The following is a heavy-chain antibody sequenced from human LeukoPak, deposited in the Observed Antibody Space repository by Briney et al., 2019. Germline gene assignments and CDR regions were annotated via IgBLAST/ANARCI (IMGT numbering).Heavy chain of an antibody. D-gene: IGHD3-9*01. J-gene: IGHJ6*02. CDR2: IYTGGNT. Sequence: GGSLRLSCAASGFTVDSNYLSWVRQAPGKGLEWVSTIYTGGNTYYAASVKGRFTISRDFSKNTVFLHMNSLRAEDTAVYYCARENNILTGYGMDVWGQGTTVTVSS. V-gene: IGHV3-53*01. CDR3: ARENNILTGYGMDV. CDR1: GFTVDSNY.